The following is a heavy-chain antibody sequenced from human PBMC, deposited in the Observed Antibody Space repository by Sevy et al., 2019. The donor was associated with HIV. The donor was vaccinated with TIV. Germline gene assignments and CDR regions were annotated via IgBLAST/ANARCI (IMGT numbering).Heavy chain of an antibody. J-gene: IGHJ3*02. Sequence: GGSLRLSCAASGFTFSSYSMNWVRQAPGKGLEWVSSISSSSYIYYADSVKGRFTISRDNAKNSLYLQMNSLRAEDTAVYYCARDQYYYGSGSGAFDIWGQGTMVTVSS. CDR1: GFTFSSYS. CDR3: ARDQYYYGSGSGAFDI. CDR2: ISSSSYI. V-gene: IGHV3-21*01. D-gene: IGHD3-10*01.